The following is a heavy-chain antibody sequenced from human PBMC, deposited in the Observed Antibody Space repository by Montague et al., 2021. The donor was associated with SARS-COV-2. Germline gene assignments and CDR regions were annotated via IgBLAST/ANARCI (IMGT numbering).Heavy chain of an antibody. CDR1: GHSISSATYD. Sequence: SETLSLTCAVYGHSISSATYDWIWIPHVPGRGPEWIVNIHYSGNNMYNPYLKSRVTMSVDTSKNQFSLHLILVTAADTAVYYCARRVTGLEPPFDPWGQGTLVIVSS. V-gene: IGHV4-39*01. CDR2: IHYSGNN. J-gene: IGHJ5*02. D-gene: IGHD1-1*01. CDR3: ARRVTGLEPPFDP.